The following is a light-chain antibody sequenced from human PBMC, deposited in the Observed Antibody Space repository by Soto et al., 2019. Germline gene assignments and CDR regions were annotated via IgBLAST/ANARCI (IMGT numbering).Light chain of an antibody. CDR1: SSDVGSYNL. CDR3: CSYAGSSTFGNYV. V-gene: IGLV2-23*02. CDR2: EVS. J-gene: IGLJ1*01. Sequence: LTQPASVSGSPGQSITISCTGTSSDVGSYNLVSWYQQHPGKAPKLMIYEVSKRPSGVSNRFSGSKSGNTASLTISGLQAEDEADYYCCSYAGSSTFGNYVFGTGTKVTVL.